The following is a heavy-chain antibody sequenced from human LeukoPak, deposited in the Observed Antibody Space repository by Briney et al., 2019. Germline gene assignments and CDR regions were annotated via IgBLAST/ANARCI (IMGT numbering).Heavy chain of an antibody. CDR1: GYTFTGYY. Sequence: ASVKVSCKASGYTFTGYYMHWVRQAPGQGLEWMGWINPNSGGTNYAQKFQGRVTMTRDTSISTAYMELSRLRSDDTAVYYCARAKYDFWSGSPRGDWFDPWGQGTLVTVSS. J-gene: IGHJ5*02. CDR3: ARAKYDFWSGSPRGDWFDP. D-gene: IGHD3-3*01. CDR2: INPNSGGT. V-gene: IGHV1-2*02.